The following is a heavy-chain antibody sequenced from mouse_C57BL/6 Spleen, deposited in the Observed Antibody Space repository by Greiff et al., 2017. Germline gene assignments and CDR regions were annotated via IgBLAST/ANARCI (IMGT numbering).Heavy chain of an antibody. D-gene: IGHD1-1*01. CDR2: ISGGGGNT. CDR1: GFTFSSYT. CDR3: ARRYYGSSYGFDY. J-gene: IGHJ2*01. Sequence: EVKLMESGGGLVKPGGSLKLSCAASGFTFSSYTMSWVRQTPEKRLEWVATISGGGGNTYYPDSVKGRFTISRDNAKNTLYLQMSSLRSEDTALYYCARRYYGSSYGFDYWGQGTTLTVSS. V-gene: IGHV5-9*01.